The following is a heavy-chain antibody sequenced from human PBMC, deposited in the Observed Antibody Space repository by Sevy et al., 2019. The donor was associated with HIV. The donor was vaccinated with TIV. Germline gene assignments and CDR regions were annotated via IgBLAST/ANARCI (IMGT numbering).Heavy chain of an antibody. D-gene: IGHD3-3*01. Sequence: GGSLRLSCAASGSSVNSNYMTWVRQAPGKGLDWVSIIYSDGSTKYADALKGRFTISRDNSKNTMYLQMNSLRVEDTAVYYCARGGTIFGLVRHYFDYWGQGTLVTVSS. J-gene: IGHJ4*02. CDR1: GSSVNSNY. CDR3: ARGGTIFGLVRHYFDY. V-gene: IGHV3-66*01. CDR2: IYSDGST.